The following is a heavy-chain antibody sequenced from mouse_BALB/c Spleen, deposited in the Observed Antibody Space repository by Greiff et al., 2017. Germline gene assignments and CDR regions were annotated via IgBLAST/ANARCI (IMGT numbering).Heavy chain of an antibody. Sequence: DVMLVESGGGLVKPGGSLKLSCAASGFTFSSYAMSWVRQTPEKRLEWVASISSGGSTYYPDSVKGRFTISRDNARNILYLQMSSLRSEDTAMYYCARGGDYEDWYFDVWGAGTTVTVSS. CDR2: ISSGGST. D-gene: IGHD2-4*01. V-gene: IGHV5-6-5*01. CDR3: ARGGDYEDWYFDV. J-gene: IGHJ1*01. CDR1: GFTFSSYA.